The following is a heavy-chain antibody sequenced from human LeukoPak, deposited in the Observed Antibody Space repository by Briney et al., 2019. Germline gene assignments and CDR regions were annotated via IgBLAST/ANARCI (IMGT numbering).Heavy chain of an antibody. CDR2: IKQDGSEK. J-gene: IGHJ4*02. CDR1: GFTFSNYW. D-gene: IGHD3-22*01. CDR3: ARAMTTVTTSGGLDYDSSGYPDY. Sequence: PGGSLRLSCAASGFTFSNYWMNWVRQAPGKGLEWVANIKQDGSEKYYVDSVKGRFIISRDNAKNSLYLQMNSLRAEDTAVYYCARAMTTVTTSGGLDYDSSGYPDYWGQGTLVTVSS. V-gene: IGHV3-7*02.